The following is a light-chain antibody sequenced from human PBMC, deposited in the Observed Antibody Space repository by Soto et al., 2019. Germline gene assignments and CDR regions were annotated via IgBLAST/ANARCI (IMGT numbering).Light chain of an antibody. J-gene: IGKJ3*01. V-gene: IGKV1-5*03. CDR3: QQYNSYSFT. CDR1: QSISSW. CDR2: KAS. Sequence: DIQMTQSPSTLSASVGDRVTITCRASQSISSWLAWYQQKPGKAPQLLTYKASSLESGVPSRFSGSGSGTEFTLTISSLQPDDFATYYCQQYNSYSFTFGPGTKVEIK.